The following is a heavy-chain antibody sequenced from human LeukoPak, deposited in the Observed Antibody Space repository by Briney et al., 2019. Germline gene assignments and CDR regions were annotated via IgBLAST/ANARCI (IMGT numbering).Heavy chain of an antibody. CDR1: GFTFSTYI. CDR2: ISGGGGST. J-gene: IGHJ4*02. V-gene: IGHV3-23*01. CDR3: AKGGYYFDS. Sequence: GGSLRLSCAASGFTFSTYIMNWVRQAPGKGLEWVSGISGGGGSTYYVASVKGRFTISRDNSKDTLYLRMSSLRAEDTAVYYCAKGGYYFDSWGQGTLVTVSS.